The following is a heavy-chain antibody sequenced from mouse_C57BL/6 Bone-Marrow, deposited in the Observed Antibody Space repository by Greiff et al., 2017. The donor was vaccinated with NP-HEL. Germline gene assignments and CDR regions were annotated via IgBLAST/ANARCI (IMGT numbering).Heavy chain of an antibody. J-gene: IGHJ3*01. CDR2: ISNLAYSI. CDR1: GFTFSDYG. V-gene: IGHV5-15*01. CDR3: AREEFAY. Sequence: DVMLVESGGGLVQPGGSLKLSCAASGFTFSDYGMAWVRQAPRKGPEWVAFISNLAYSIYYADTVTCRFTISRENAKNTLYLEMSSLRSEDTAMYYCAREEFAYWGQGTLVTVSA.